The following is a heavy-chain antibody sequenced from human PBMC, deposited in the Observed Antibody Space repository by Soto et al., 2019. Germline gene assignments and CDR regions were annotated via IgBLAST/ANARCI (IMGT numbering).Heavy chain of an antibody. CDR3: ARDRVEAALGTFDQ. CDR1: GYTFSTYP. D-gene: IGHD6-13*01. V-gene: IGHV1-18*01. CDR2: ISTYNGKT. Sequence: GASVKVSCKTSGYTFSTYPISWVRQAPGQGLEWVGWISTYNGKTNYGQKFQGRITITTDTTASTAYMNHRNLRSDNTAVYYCARDRVEAALGTFDQWGQGTLVTVPS. J-gene: IGHJ4*02.